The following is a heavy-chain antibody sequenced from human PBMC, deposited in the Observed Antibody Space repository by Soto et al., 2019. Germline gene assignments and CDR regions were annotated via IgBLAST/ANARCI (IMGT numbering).Heavy chain of an antibody. J-gene: IGHJ5*02. V-gene: IGHV4-39*01. D-gene: IGHD6-13*01. CDR1: GGGIRSSSYN. CDR2: IYYSGTT. Sequence: PSETLSLTCSVSGGGIRSSSYNWGWIRQPPGKELEWIGSIYYSGTTYYNPSLRSRVTISVDTSRNEFSLDLSSVTAADTAVYYCARQKVSAADPRGRFDPWGQGILVTVSS. CDR3: ARQKVSAADPRGRFDP.